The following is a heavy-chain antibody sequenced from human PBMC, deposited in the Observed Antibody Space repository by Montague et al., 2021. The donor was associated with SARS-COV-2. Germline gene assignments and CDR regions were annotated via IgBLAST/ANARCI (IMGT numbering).Heavy chain of an antibody. CDR3: ARGQVTIFGVLIMLPAAGALDI. D-gene: IGHD3-3*01. Sequence: SETLSLTCAVSGVSISSTNWWTWIRQPPGKGLEWIGEVNHSGSTNYNPSLKSRVTISVDTSKNQFSLKMNSVSAADTAVYYCARGQVTIFGVLIMLPAAGALDIWGRGTMVSVSS. CDR1: GVSISSTNW. J-gene: IGHJ3*02. V-gene: IGHV4-4*02. CDR2: VNHSGST.